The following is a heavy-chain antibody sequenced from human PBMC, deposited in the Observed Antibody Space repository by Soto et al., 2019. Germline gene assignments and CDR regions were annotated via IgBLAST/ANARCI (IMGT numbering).Heavy chain of an antibody. CDR3: AAERRWELL. D-gene: IGHD1-26*01. CDR1: GFIFSSYW. V-gene: IGHV3-7*01. Sequence: GGSLRLSCAASGFIFSSYWMTWVRQAPGKGLEWVANIKPDGSELYYGDSVKGRFTISRDNAKNSLFLQMNSLRAEDTSVYYCAAERRWELLWGQGTLVTVSS. CDR2: IKPDGSEL. J-gene: IGHJ4*02.